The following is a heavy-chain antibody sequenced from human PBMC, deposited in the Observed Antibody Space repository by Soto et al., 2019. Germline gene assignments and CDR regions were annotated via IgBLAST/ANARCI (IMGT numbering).Heavy chain of an antibody. Sequence: QVQLVQSGAEVKKPGASVKVSCKASGFTFTTYDIHWVRQATGQGLEWMGWMSPNSGNAGYAQNFQGRVTMARKTSISTAYMELSSLTSEDTALSYCTRRKERSGPHYFDYWGQGSLVTVSA. CDR3: TRRKERSGPHYFDY. CDR2: MSPNSGNA. D-gene: IGHD6-25*01. V-gene: IGHV1-8*01. CDR1: GFTFTTYD. J-gene: IGHJ4*02.